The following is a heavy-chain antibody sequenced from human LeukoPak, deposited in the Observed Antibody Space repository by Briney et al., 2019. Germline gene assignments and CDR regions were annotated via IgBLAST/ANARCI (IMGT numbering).Heavy chain of an antibody. D-gene: IGHD1-26*01. CDR3: ARDQYSGSLDY. CDR1: GGSISSYY. V-gene: IGHV4-4*07. CDR2: FYSTGST. Sequence: SETLSLTCTVSGGSISSYYWTWIRQPAGKGLERIGRFYSTGSTNYNPSLKSRVTMSVDTSKNQFSLKLSSVTAADTAVYYCARDQYSGSLDYWGQGTLVTVSS. J-gene: IGHJ4*02.